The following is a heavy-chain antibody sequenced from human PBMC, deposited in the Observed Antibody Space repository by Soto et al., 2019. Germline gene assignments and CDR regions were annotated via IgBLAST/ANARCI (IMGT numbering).Heavy chain of an antibody. J-gene: IGHJ6*03. CDR1: GFTFSSYA. CDR2: ISSNGGST. V-gene: IGHV3-64*01. Sequence: EVQLVESGGGLVQPGGSLRLSCAASGFTFSSYATHWVRQAPGKGLEYVSAISSNGGSTYYANSVKGRFTISRDNSKNTLYLQMGSLRAEDMAVYYCARGDYYYMDVWGKGTTVTVSS. CDR3: ARGDYYYMDV.